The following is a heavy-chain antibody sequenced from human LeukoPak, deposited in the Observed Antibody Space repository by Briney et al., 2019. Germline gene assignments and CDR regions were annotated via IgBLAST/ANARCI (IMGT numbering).Heavy chain of an antibody. J-gene: IGHJ4*02. CDR3: ARLTSGWYDGY. Sequence: GESLRISCKGCGYSFTSYWISWGREMVGKGLEWMGRIGPSDSYTNYSASFQGHVTISADKSISTAYLQWSSLKASDTAMYYCARLTSGWYDGYWGQGTLVTVSS. CDR1: GYSFTSYW. D-gene: IGHD6-19*01. V-gene: IGHV5-10-1*01. CDR2: IGPSDSYT.